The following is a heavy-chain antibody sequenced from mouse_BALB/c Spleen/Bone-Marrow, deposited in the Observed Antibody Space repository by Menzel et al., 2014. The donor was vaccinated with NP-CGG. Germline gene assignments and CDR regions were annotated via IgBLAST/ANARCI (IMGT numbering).Heavy chain of an antibody. D-gene: IGHD2-4*01. CDR2: IDPANGNT. CDR1: GFNIXDTY. J-gene: IGHJ2*01. V-gene: IGHV14-3*02. CDR3: ASYDYGYYFDY. Sequence: EVQLQESGAELVKPGASVKLSCTASGFNIXDTYMHWVKQRPEQGLEWIGRIDPANGNTKYDPKFQGKATITADTSSNTAYLHLSSLTSEDTAVYYCASYDYGYYFDYWGQGTTLTVSS.